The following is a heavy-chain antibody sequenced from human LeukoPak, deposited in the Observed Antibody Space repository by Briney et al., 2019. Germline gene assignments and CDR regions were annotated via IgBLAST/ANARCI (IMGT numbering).Heavy chain of an antibody. V-gene: IGHV3-30*03. CDR3: ARLALAYYYVSGSLDY. J-gene: IGHJ4*02. Sequence: PGGSLSLSCAASGFTFSSYAMHWVRQAPGKGLEWVALISFDGSNKYHADSVKGRFAISRDNSKNTLYLQMSSLRAEDTAVYYCARLALAYYYVSGSLDYWGQGTLVTVSS. D-gene: IGHD3-10*01. CDR1: GFTFSSYA. CDR2: ISFDGSNK.